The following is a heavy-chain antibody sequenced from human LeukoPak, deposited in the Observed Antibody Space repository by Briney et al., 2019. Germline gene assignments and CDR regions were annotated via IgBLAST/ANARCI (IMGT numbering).Heavy chain of an antibody. CDR3: ARVHYYYMDI. CDR1: GFSVSSND. D-gene: IGHD1-1*01. Sequence: PGGSLRLSCAASGFSVSSNDMSWVRQAAGKGLEWVSVLYIDGGTYYADSVKGRFTISRDSSKNTLSLQMDSLRTEDSALYYCARVHYYYMDIWGKGTTVTVSS. CDR2: LYIDGGT. J-gene: IGHJ6*03. V-gene: IGHV3-53*01.